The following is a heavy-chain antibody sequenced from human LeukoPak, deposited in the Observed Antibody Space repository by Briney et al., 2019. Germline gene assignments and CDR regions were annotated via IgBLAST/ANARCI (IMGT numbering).Heavy chain of an antibody. Sequence: ASVKVSCKASGYSSTDYNMQWLRQAPGQGLEWMGWINPNSGGTNYAQKFQGRVTMTRDTSISTAYMELSRLRSDDTAVYYCARDGHFDDWGQGTLVTVSS. J-gene: IGHJ4*02. CDR3: ARDGHFDD. V-gene: IGHV1-2*02. CDR2: INPNSGGT. CDR1: GYSSTDYN.